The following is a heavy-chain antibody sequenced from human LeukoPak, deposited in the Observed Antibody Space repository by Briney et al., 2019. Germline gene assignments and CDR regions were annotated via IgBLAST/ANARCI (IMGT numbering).Heavy chain of an antibody. Sequence: PSQTLSLTCTVSGGSISSGDYYWSWIRQPPGKGLEWIGYFYYSGSTYYNPSLKSRVTISVDTSKNQFSLKLSSVTAADTAVYYCASLWFGEFYYFDYWGQGTLVTVSS. CDR1: GGSISSGDYY. CDR3: ASLWFGEFYYFDY. CDR2: FYYSGST. J-gene: IGHJ4*02. V-gene: IGHV4-30-4*08. D-gene: IGHD3-10*01.